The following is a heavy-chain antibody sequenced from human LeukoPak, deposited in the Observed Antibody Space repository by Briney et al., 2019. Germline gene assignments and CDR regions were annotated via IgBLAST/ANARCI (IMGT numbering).Heavy chain of an antibody. CDR3: AKDLKPDGKWEIDY. CDR2: ILGDGRK. V-gene: IGHV3-23*01. D-gene: IGHD1-26*01. Sequence: TGGSLRLSCATSGVTFTTYTMNWVRQAPGKRLEFVSSILGDGRKYYIDSAQGRFAISRDTRTNTLYLQMDSLRVEDTAIYYCAKDLKPDGKWEIDYWGQGTLVTVSS. CDR1: GVTFTTYT. J-gene: IGHJ4*02.